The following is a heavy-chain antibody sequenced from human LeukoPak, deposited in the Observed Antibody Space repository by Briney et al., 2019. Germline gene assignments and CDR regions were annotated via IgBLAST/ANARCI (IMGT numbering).Heavy chain of an antibody. V-gene: IGHV4-59*01. Sequence: SETLSLTCTVSGGSISSYYWSWIRQPPGKGLEWIGYIYYSGSTNYNPSLRSRVTISVDTSKNQFSLKLSSVTAADTAVYYCARATDWGYYYGMDVWGKGTTVTVSS. J-gene: IGHJ6*04. CDR1: GGSISSYY. D-gene: IGHD3/OR15-3a*01. CDR2: IYYSGST. CDR3: ARATDWGYYYGMDV.